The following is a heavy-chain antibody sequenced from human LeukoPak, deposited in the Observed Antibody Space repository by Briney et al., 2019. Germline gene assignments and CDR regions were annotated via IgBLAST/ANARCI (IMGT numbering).Heavy chain of an antibody. J-gene: IGHJ4*02. CDR2: LSGSFGRA. V-gene: IGHV3-23*01. D-gene: IGHD6-19*01. CDR3: AKDRGSVAVAGIDY. CDR1: GFSFSNYA. Sequence: GGSLRLSCAASGFSFSNYAMNWVRQAPGKGLEWVSALSGSFGRAYYADSVKGRFTISGDNSKNTLYLQMNSLRAEDTALYYCAKDRGSVAVAGIDYWGQGTLVTVSS.